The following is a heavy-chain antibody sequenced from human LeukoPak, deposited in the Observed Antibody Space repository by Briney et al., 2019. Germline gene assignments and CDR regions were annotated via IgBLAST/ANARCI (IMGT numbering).Heavy chain of an antibody. D-gene: IGHD4-11*01. J-gene: IGHJ1*01. CDR1: GFTFSNYW. Sequence: GGSLRLSCAASGFTFSNYWMTWVRQAPGKGLEWVANIKKDGSEKNYVDSVKGRFTISRDNSKNTLYLQMNSLRAEDTAVYYCAKDLGGRLQPPRYFQHWGQGTLVTVSS. V-gene: IGHV3-7*01. CDR2: IKKDGSEK. CDR3: AKDLGGRLQPPRYFQH.